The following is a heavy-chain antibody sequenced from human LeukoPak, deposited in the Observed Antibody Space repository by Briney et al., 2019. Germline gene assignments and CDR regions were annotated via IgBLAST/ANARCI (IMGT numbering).Heavy chain of an antibody. Sequence: SETLSLTCTVSGGSISSHDWTWIRQPAGKGLEWIGRIYISGSPNYNPSLKSRVTMSVDTSKNQFSLKLTSVTAADTAVYYCARDVEAARPLYMDVWGKGTTVTVSS. CDR1: GGSISSHD. V-gene: IGHV4-4*07. D-gene: IGHD6-6*01. CDR2: IYISGSP. CDR3: ARDVEAARPLYMDV. J-gene: IGHJ6*03.